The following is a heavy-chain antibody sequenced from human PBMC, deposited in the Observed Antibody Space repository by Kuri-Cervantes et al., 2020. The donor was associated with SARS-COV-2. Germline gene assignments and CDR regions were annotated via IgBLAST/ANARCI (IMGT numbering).Heavy chain of an antibody. Sequence: ESLKISCTVSGGSISSYYWSWIRQPAGKGLEWIGRIYTSGSTNYNPSLKSRVTMSVDTSKNQFSLKLSSVTAADTAVYYCARSPRLGHCSGGSCDWGSYYGMDVWGQGTTVTVSS. D-gene: IGHD2-15*01. J-gene: IGHJ6*02. CDR3: ARSPRLGHCSGGSCDWGSYYGMDV. V-gene: IGHV4-4*07. CDR1: GGSISSYY. CDR2: IYTSGST.